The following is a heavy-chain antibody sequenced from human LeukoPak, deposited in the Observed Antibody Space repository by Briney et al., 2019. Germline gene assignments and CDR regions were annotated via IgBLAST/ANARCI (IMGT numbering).Heavy chain of an antibody. D-gene: IGHD3-22*01. CDR3: ATSRYYYDSSGYPEYFQH. Sequence: SGGSLRLSCAASGFTFSIYGMHWVRQAPGKGLEWVAFIRYDGSNKYYADSVKGRFTISRDNSKNTMYLKMNSLRAEDTAVYYCATSRYYYDSSGYPEYFQHWGQGTLVTVSS. J-gene: IGHJ1*01. CDR2: IRYDGSNK. CDR1: GFTFSIYG. V-gene: IGHV3-30*02.